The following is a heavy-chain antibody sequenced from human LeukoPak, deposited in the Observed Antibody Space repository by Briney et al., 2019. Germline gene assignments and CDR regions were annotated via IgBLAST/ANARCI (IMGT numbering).Heavy chain of an antibody. CDR2: ISYDGSNK. D-gene: IGHD6-19*01. J-gene: IGHJ4*02. CDR3: AKVGSSGWYAPADFDY. V-gene: IGHV3-30*18. CDR1: GFTFSSYG. Sequence: GGSLRLSCAASGFTFSSYGMHWVRQAPGKGLEWVAVISYDGSNKYYADSVKGRFTISRDNSKNTLYLQMNSLRAEDTAVYYCAKVGSSGWYAPADFDYWGQGTLVTVSS.